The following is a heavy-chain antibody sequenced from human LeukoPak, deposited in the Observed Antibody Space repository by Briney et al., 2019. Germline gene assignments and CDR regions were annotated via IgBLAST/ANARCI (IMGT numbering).Heavy chain of an antibody. J-gene: IGHJ4*02. D-gene: IGHD3-3*01. CDR3: ARGLEIDY. CDR2: ISSSNSTI. CDR1: GFSFSSFS. V-gene: IGHV3-48*01. Sequence: PGGSLRLSCAASGFSFSSFSMNWVRQAPGKGLEWVSDISSSNSTIYYADSVKGRFTISRDNAKSSLYLQMNSLRAEDTAVYYCARGLEIDYWGQGTLVTVSS.